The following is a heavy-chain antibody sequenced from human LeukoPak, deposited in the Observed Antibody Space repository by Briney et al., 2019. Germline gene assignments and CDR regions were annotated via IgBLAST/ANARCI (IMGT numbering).Heavy chain of an antibody. J-gene: IGHJ4*02. V-gene: IGHV3-9*01. CDR2: ISWNSGSI. Sequence: GRSLRLSCAASGFTFDDYAMPWVRQAPGKGLEWVSGISWNSGSIGYADSVKGRFTISRDNAKNSLYLQMNSLRAEDTALYYCAKEWTSGSYLFDYWGQGTLVTVSS. D-gene: IGHD1-26*01. CDR1: GFTFDDYA. CDR3: AKEWTSGSYLFDY.